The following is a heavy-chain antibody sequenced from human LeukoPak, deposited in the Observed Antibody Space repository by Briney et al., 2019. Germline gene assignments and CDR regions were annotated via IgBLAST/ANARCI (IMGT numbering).Heavy chain of an antibody. CDR2: IKQDGSDK. CDR3: AILRGGNY. D-gene: IGHD3-10*01. J-gene: IGHJ4*02. V-gene: IGHV3-7*02. CDR1: GSTFSSYL. Sequence: GGSLRLSCAASGSTFSSYLMTWVRQAPGKGLEWVANIKQDGSDKYYVDSVKGRFTISRDNAQNSLHLQMNSLRAEDTAVYYCAILRGGNYWGQGTLVTVSS.